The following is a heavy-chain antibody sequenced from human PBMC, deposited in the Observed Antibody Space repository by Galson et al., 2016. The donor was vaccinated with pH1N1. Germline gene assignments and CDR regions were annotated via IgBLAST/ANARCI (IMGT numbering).Heavy chain of an antibody. CDR2: ISPIVGMA. V-gene: IGHV1-69*10. CDR1: GGTFSSYG. Sequence: SVKVSCTASGGTFSSYGMRWVRQAPGQGLEWMGGISPIVGMAHYAQTVKGRVTMTADISKTTPYMQLSSLRSEDTAVYYCVSVYSSSWYHQYFQPWGQGSLATVSS. CDR3: VSVYSSSWYHQYFQP. D-gene: IGHD6-13*01. J-gene: IGHJ1*01.